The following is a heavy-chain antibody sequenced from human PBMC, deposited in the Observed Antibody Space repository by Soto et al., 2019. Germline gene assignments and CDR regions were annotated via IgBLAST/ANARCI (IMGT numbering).Heavy chain of an antibody. CDR1: GFTFDDYA. D-gene: IGHD5-12*01. Sequence: GGSLRLSCAASGFTFDDYAMHWVRQAPGKGLEWVSGISWNSGSIGYADSVKGRFTISRDNAKNSLYLQMNSLRAEDTALYYCAKDKVVATIDSYYYYYYMDVWGKGTTVTVSS. CDR2: ISWNSGSI. V-gene: IGHV3-9*01. CDR3: AKDKVVATIDSYYYYYYMDV. J-gene: IGHJ6*03.